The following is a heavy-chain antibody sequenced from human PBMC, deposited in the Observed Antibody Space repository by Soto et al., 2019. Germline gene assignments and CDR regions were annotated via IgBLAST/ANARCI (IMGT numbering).Heavy chain of an antibody. J-gene: IGHJ4*02. V-gene: IGHV4-39*01. D-gene: IGHD6-19*01. CDR2: IHYSGRV. CDR1: GGSISGSHYH. Sequence: SETLSLTCTVSGGSISGSHYHWGWIRQPPGKGLEWIGSIHYSGRVFYKSSLLGRVTISVDTSKNQFSLDLNSVTATDTAVYYSELTPPIEVAGTDFWGQGTLVTVSS. CDR3: ELTPPIEVAGTDF.